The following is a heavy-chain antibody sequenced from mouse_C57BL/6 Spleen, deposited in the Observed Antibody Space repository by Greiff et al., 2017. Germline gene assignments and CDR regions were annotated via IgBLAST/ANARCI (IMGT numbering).Heavy chain of an antibody. D-gene: IGHD1-1*01. CDR3: GREYYHGSSLYYAMAY. Sequence: QVQLQQSGAELASPGASVTLSCKASGYTFTDHIMSWVKQRPGQGLEWIGRIYPVSGETNYNQKFMGKATFSVDRSSSPVYMVLHSLTSEETAVDYGGREYYHGSSLYYAMAYWGQGTSVTVSA. J-gene: IGHJ4*01. CDR2: IYPVSGET. CDR1: GYTFTDHI. V-gene: IGHV1-11*01.